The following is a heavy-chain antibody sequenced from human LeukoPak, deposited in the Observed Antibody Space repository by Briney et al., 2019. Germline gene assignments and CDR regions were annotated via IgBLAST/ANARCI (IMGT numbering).Heavy chain of an antibody. J-gene: IGHJ4*02. CDR1: GGSISSSSYY. V-gene: IGHV4-39*07. CDR2: IYYSGST. Sequence: SETLSLTCTVSGGSISSSSYYWGWIRQPPGKGLEWIGSIYYSGSTYYNPSLKSRVTISVDTSKNQFSLKLSSVTAADTAVYYCARDYRVRDGYNGDFWGQGTLVTVSS. D-gene: IGHD5-24*01. CDR3: ARDYRVRDGYNGDF.